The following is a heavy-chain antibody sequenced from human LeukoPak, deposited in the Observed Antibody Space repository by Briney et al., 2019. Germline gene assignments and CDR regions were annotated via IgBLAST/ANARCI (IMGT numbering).Heavy chain of an antibody. CDR1: GYTFTSYG. CDR3: ARGGLSRWYYYGSGSHWFDP. J-gene: IGHJ5*02. CDR2: IGAYNGNT. Sequence: ASVKVSCKASGYTFTSYGISWVRQAPGQGLEWMGWIGAYNGNTNYAQKLQGRVTMTTGTSTSTAYMELRSLRSDDTAVYYCARGGLSRWYYYGSGSHWFDPWGQGTLVTVSS. V-gene: IGHV1-18*01. D-gene: IGHD3-10*01.